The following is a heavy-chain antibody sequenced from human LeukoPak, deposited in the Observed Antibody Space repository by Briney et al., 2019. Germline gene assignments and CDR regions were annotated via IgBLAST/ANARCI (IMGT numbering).Heavy chain of an antibody. CDR3: ARVAGYCTNGVCEPTYYFDY. J-gene: IGHJ4*02. CDR2: ISYAGTDQ. V-gene: IGHV3-30*03. Sequence: PGGSPRLSCAASGFTFSSSWMSWVRQAPGEGLEWVAVISYAGTDQYYSDSVKGRFTISRDNSKNTLYLQMNSLRAEDTAVYYCARVAGYCTNGVCEPTYYFDYWGQGTLVTVSS. CDR1: GFTFSSSW. D-gene: IGHD2-8*01.